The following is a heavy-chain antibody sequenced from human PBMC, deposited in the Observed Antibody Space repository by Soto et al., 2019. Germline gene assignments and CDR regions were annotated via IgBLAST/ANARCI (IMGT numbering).Heavy chain of an antibody. D-gene: IGHD3-22*01. J-gene: IGHJ6*02. CDR2: IYPGDSDT. Sequence: PGESLKISCKGSGYSFTSYWIGWVRQMPGKGLEWMGIIYPGDSDTRYSPSFQGQVTISADKSISTAYLQWSSLKASDTAMYYCASHDYYDSSGHYYGMDVWGQGTTVTVSS. V-gene: IGHV5-51*01. CDR1: GYSFTSYW. CDR3: ASHDYYDSSGHYYGMDV.